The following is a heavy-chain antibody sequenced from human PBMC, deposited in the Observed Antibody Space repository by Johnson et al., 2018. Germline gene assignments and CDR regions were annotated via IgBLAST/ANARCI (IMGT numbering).Heavy chain of an antibody. CDR1: GFTVSSNY. Sequence: VQLVESGGGLIQXGGSXRLXCAASGFTVSSNYMSWVRQAPGKGLEWVSVIYSGGSTYYADSVKGRFTISRDNSKNTLYLQMNSLRAEDTAVYYCASQAVAGTSYYYYGMDVWGQGTTVTVSS. V-gene: IGHV3-53*01. CDR2: IYSGGST. J-gene: IGHJ6*02. CDR3: ASQAVAGTSYYYYGMDV. D-gene: IGHD6-19*01.